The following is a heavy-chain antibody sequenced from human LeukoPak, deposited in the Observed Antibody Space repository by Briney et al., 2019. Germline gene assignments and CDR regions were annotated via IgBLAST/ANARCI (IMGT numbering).Heavy chain of an antibody. CDR2: IIPIFGTA. CDR3: ARGYCSGGSCYRGMDV. CDR1: GGTFSSYA. Sequence: SVKVSCKASGGTFSSYAISWVRQAPGQGLEWMGGIIPIFGTANYAQKFQGRVTITADESTSTAYMELSSLRSEDTAVYYCARGYCSGGSCYRGMDVWGQGTTVTVSS. J-gene: IGHJ6*02. V-gene: IGHV1-69*13. D-gene: IGHD2-15*01.